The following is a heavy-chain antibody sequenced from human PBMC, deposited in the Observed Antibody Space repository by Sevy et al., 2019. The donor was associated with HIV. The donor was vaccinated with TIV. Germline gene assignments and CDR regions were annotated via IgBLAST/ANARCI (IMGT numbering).Heavy chain of an antibody. J-gene: IGHJ6*02. V-gene: IGHV3-21*01. CDR1: GLTFSSYS. CDR3: ARDRDGSGSSGGYGMDV. D-gene: IGHD3-10*01. Sequence: GSLRLSCVASGLTFSSYSMKWVRQAPGKGLEWVSSISSSSSYIYYTDSVKGRFTISRDNAKKSLYLQLNSLRAEDTAVYYCARDRDGSGSSGGYGMDVWGQGTTVTVSS. CDR2: ISSSSSYI.